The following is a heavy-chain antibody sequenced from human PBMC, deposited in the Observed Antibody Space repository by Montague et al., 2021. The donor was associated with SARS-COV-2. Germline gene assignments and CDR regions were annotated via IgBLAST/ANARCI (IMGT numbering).Heavy chain of an antibody. CDR3: AGGIEVESKCLES. V-gene: IGHV4-34*01. D-gene: IGHD2-21*01. CDR2: VSHRGDT. Sequence: SETLSLTCAVYGGSFSGDYYTWIRQTPGKGLEWIADVSHRGDTDYNPSLKSRVTISIDTSNYQISLTLNSVTAADTAVYYCAGGIEVESKCLESWGQGTPVIVSS. J-gene: IGHJ5*02. CDR1: GGSFSGDY.